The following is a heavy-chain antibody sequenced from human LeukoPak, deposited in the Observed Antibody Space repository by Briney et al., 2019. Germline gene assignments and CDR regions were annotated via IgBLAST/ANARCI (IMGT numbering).Heavy chain of an antibody. CDR1: GFTFSSYA. D-gene: IGHD3-22*01. CDR2: ISGSGGST. Sequence: GGSLRLSCAASGFTFSSYAMSWVRQAPGKGLEWVSAISGSGGSTYYADSVKGRFTISRDNAKNSLYLQMNSLRAEDTAVYYCARDRNSYYDSSGYPIPFDYWGQGTLVTVSS. J-gene: IGHJ4*02. CDR3: ARDRNSYYDSSGYPIPFDY. V-gene: IGHV3-23*01.